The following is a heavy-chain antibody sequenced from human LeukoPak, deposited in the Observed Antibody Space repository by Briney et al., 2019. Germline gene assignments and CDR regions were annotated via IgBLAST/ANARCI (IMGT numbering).Heavy chain of an antibody. CDR2: IYYSGST. Sequence: SETLSLTCTVSGGSISSSSYYWGWIRQPPGKGLEWIGSIYYSGSTYYNPSLKSRVTISVDASKNQFSLKLSSVTAADTAVYYCARDVVEMATIYFDYWGQGTLVTVSS. V-gene: IGHV4-39*07. J-gene: IGHJ4*02. CDR1: GGSISSSSYY. CDR3: ARDVVEMATIYFDY. D-gene: IGHD5-24*01.